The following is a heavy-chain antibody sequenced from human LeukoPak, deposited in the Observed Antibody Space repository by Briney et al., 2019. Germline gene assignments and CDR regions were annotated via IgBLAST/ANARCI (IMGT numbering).Heavy chain of an antibody. CDR1: GFTFSTYS. CDR3: ARDRALYTSRGYYYTEDDY. J-gene: IGHJ4*02. V-gene: IGHV3-48*04. D-gene: IGHD3-22*01. CDR2: ISSNSRTI. Sequence: PGGSLRLSCAASGFTFSTYSMNWVRQAPGKGLEWISYISSNSRTIYYADSVKGRFTISRDNAKNSVFLQLDSLRAEDTAVYFCARDRALYTSRGYYYTEDDYWGQGTLVTVSS.